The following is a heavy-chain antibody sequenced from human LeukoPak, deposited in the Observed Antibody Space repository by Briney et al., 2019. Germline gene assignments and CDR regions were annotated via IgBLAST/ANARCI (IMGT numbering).Heavy chain of an antibody. Sequence: GGSLRLSCAASGFTFSSYGMHWVRQAPGKGLEWVAFIRYDGSNKYYADSVKGRFTISRDNSTNTLYLQMNRLRAEDKAVYYCAKDRIQIWLVDYWGQGTLVTVSS. CDR1: GFTFSSYG. D-gene: IGHD5-18*01. V-gene: IGHV3-30*02. CDR2: IRYDGSNK. CDR3: AKDRIQIWLVDY. J-gene: IGHJ4*02.